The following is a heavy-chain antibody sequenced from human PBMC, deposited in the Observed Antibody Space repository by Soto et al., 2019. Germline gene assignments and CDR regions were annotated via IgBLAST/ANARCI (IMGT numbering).Heavy chain of an antibody. Sequence: APVKVSCKASGYIFTDYYIHWVRQAPGQRLGWMGRINANSGNTNYAQKFQGRVTITRDTSASTAYMELSSLRSEDTAVYYCARGQEYYDSSGPTDYWGQGTLVTVSS. CDR3: ARGQEYYDSSGPTDY. V-gene: IGHV1-2*06. CDR2: INANSGNT. CDR1: GYIFTDYY. J-gene: IGHJ4*02. D-gene: IGHD3-22*01.